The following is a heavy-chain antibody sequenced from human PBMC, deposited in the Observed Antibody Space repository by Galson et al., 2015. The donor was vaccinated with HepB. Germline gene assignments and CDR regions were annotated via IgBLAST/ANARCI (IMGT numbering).Heavy chain of an antibody. CDR2: ISYDGSNK. D-gene: IGHD3-10*01. CDR3: AKDLHYGSGSYYSGDDAFDI. CDR1: GFTFSSYA. V-gene: IGHV3-30*04. Sequence: SLRLSCAASGFTFSSYAMHWVRQAPGKGLEWVAVISYDGSNKYYADSVKGRFTISGDNSKNTLYLQMNSLRAEDTAVYYCAKDLHYGSGSYYSGDDAFDIWGQGTMVTVSS. J-gene: IGHJ3*02.